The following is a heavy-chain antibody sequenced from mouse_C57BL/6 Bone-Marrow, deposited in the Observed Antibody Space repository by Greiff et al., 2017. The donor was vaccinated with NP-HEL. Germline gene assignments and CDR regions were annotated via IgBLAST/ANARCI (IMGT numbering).Heavy chain of an antibody. V-gene: IGHV1-81*01. CDR1: GYTFTSYG. CDR2: IYPRSGNT. CDR3: ARDYGNYEGFAY. D-gene: IGHD2-1*01. J-gene: IGHJ3*01. Sequence: VQVVESGAELARPGASVKLSCKASGYTFTSYGISWVKQRTGQGLEWIGEIYPRSGNTYYNEKFKGKATLTADKSSSTAYMELRSLTSEDSAVYFCARDYGNYEGFAYWGQGTLVTVSA.